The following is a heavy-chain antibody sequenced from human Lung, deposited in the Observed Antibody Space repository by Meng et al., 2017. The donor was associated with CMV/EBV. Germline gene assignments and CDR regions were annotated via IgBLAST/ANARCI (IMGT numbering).Heavy chain of an antibody. Sequence: ASAYTFTCSYMPWLPQPPGLVLEWIGWITPNSGGTDSAQKFQGSVTMTSATSITSDYMQLSRPTSDATALYYCARVWKPGIAAADYWGQGTLVTVSS. CDR3: ARVWKPGIAAADY. V-gene: IGHV1-2*02. CDR2: ITPNSGGT. CDR1: AYTFTCSY. D-gene: IGHD6-25*01. J-gene: IGHJ4*02.